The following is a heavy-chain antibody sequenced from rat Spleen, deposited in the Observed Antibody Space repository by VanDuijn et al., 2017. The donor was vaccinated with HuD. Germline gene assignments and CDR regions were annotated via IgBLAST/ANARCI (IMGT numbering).Heavy chain of an antibody. V-gene: IGHV5-29*01. D-gene: IGHD1-1*01. Sequence: EVQLVESGGGLVQPGRSLKLSCAASGFTFSRSAMAWVRQAPAKGLEWVATISYDGSSTYYRDSVKGRFTLSRDNTRNTLYLQMDSLGSEDTAIYYCAGGGSGGLNWFAHWGQGTLVTVSS. CDR3: AGGGSGGLNWFAH. CDR2: ISYDGSST. J-gene: IGHJ3*01. CDR1: GFTFSRSA.